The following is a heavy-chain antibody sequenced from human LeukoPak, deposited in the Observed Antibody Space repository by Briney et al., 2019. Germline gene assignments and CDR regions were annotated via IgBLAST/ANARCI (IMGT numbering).Heavy chain of an antibody. V-gene: IGHV3-23*01. D-gene: IGHD3-22*01. CDR3: AKVIGQYYYDSSGYSIFDY. CDR2: VSGSGGST. Sequence: GGPLRLSCAASGFPFSNYAMSWVRQAPGKGREWVSTVSGSGGSTYYEDSVKGRFTISRDNSKNTLYLQMNSLRGEDTARYYCAKVIGQYYYDSSGYSIFDYWGQGTLVTVSS. J-gene: IGHJ4*02. CDR1: GFPFSNYA.